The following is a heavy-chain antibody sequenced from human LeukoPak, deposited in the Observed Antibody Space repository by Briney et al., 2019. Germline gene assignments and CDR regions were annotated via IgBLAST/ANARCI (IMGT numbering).Heavy chain of an antibody. D-gene: IGHD2-15*01. Sequence: HPGGTLRLSCAASGFTFSSHAMSWVRQAPGKGLEWVSAISDTGNTYHADSVKGRFTISRDSSKNTLFLQMNRLRPEDAAVYYCAKAPVTTCRGAFCYPFDYWGLGTLVTVSS. CDR3: AKAPVTTCRGAFCYPFDY. CDR2: ISDTGNT. V-gene: IGHV3-23*01. J-gene: IGHJ4*02. CDR1: GFTFSSHA.